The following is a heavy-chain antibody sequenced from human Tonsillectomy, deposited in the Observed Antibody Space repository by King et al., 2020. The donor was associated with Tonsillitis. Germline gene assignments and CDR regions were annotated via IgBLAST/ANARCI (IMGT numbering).Heavy chain of an antibody. CDR3: ARPRHCGGDCYSHYYFDY. Sequence: QLVQSGAEVKKPGESLKISCKGSGYSFTSYWIGWVRQMPGKGLEWMGIIYPGDSDTRYSLSFQGQVTISADKSISTAYLQWSSLKASDTAMYYCARPRHCGGDCYSHYYFDYWGQGTLVTVSS. V-gene: IGHV5-51*01. J-gene: IGHJ4*02. CDR2: IYPGDSDT. CDR1: GYSFTSYW. D-gene: IGHD2-21*02.